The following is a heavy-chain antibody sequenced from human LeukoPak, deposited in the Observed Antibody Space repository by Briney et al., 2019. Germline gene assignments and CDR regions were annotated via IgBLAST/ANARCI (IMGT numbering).Heavy chain of an antibody. CDR2: ISSSSSHI. V-gene: IGHV3-21*01. Sequence: GGSLRLSCAASGFTFSSYSMNWVRQAPGKGLEWVSSISSSSSHIYYADSVKGRFTISRDNAKNSLYLQTNSLRAEDTAVYYCARDQSSSSAYWGQGTLVTVSS. CDR1: GFTFSSYS. D-gene: IGHD6-6*01. CDR3: ARDQSSSSAY. J-gene: IGHJ4*02.